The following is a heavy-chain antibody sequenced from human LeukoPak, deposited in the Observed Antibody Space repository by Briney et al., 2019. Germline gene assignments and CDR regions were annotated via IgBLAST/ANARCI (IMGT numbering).Heavy chain of an antibody. CDR1: GGSFSGYY. Sequence: SETLSLTCAVYGGSFSGYYWSWMRQPPGKGLEWIGEINHSGSTNYNPSLKSRVTISVDTSKNQFSLKLSSVTAADTAVYYCARGLYYDSSGTVLNFDYWGQGTLVTVSS. V-gene: IGHV4-34*01. CDR2: INHSGST. CDR3: ARGLYYDSSGTVLNFDY. D-gene: IGHD3-22*01. J-gene: IGHJ4*02.